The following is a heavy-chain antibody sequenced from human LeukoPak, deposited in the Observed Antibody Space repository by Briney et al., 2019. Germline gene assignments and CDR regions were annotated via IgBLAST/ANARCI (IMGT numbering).Heavy chain of an antibody. CDR3: ARGTTSWFGESI. V-gene: IGHV4-59*01. CDR2: IYSSGST. CDR1: GGSISTYY. Sequence: SETLSLTCTVSGGSISTYYWSWIRQPPGKGLEWIGYIYSSGSTNYNPSLKSRVTISVDTSKNQFSLKVNSMTAADTAVYYCARGTTSWFGESIWGQGTMVTVSS. D-gene: IGHD3-10*01. J-gene: IGHJ3*02.